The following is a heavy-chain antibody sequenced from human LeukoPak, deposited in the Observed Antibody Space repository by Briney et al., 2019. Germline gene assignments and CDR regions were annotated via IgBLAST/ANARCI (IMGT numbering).Heavy chain of an antibody. Sequence: PGGSLRLSCAASGFTFSGYVMTWVRQAPGKGLECISSITFSSSHIYYADSVKGRFTISRDNTKDSLYLQMNSPRAEDTAIYYCARGPQFSGPGWFDPWGQGTLVTVSS. CDR3: ARGPQFSGPGWFDP. J-gene: IGHJ5*02. CDR1: GFTFSGYV. V-gene: IGHV3-21*01. CDR2: ITFSSSHI. D-gene: IGHD3-10*01.